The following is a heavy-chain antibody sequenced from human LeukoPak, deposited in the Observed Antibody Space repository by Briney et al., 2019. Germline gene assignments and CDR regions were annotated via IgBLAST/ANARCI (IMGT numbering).Heavy chain of an antibody. D-gene: IGHD3-22*01. J-gene: IGHJ4*02. Sequence: ASVKVSCKASGYTFTNYGVSWVRQAPGQGLEWMGWISIYNGNTNYAQKLQGRVTMTTDTSTSTAYMELRSLRSDDTAVYYCARTSYYYETYYFDYSGQGTLVTVSS. CDR1: GYTFTNYG. CDR3: ARTSYYYETYYFDY. CDR2: ISIYNGNT. V-gene: IGHV1-18*01.